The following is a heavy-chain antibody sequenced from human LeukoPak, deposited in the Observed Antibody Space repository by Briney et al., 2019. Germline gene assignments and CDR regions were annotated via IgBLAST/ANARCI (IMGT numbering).Heavy chain of an antibody. J-gene: IGHJ3*02. CDR1: GYTFTGYY. CDR2: INPNSGGT. CDR3: ARAPQRALGAFDI. V-gene: IGHV1-2*02. Sequence: AASVKVSCKASGYTFTGYYMHWVRQAPGQGLEWMGWINPNSGGTNYAQKFQGRVTMTRGTSISTAYMELSRLRSDDTAVYYCARAPQRALGAFDIWGQGTMVTVSS.